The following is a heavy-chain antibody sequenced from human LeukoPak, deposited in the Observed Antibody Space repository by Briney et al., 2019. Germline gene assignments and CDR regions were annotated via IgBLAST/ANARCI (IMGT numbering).Heavy chain of an antibody. D-gene: IGHD2-2*01. Sequence: GASVKVSCKASGYTLTSYDINWVRQATGQGLEWMGWMNPNSGNTGYAQKFQGRVTMTRNTSISTAYMELSSLRSEDTAVYYCARDPVPAAIRDYYYYYMDVWGKGTTVTVSS. CDR3: ARDPVPAAIRDYYYYYMDV. J-gene: IGHJ6*03. V-gene: IGHV1-8*01. CDR2: MNPNSGNT. CDR1: GYTLTSYD.